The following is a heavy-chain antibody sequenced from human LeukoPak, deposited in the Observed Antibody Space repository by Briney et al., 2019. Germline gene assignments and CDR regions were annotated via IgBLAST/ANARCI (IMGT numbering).Heavy chain of an antibody. CDR1: GFSFDDLG. CDR2: INWNGAST. CDR3: ARAVCPTIKFCDSSYFMDV. V-gene: IGHV3-20*04. D-gene: IGHD6-6*01. J-gene: IGHJ6*03. Sequence: GGSLRLSCAASGFSFDDLGMTWIRQVPGKGLEWVAGINWNGASTGYADSVRGRFTISRDNAKNSLYLQMNSLRAEDTALYYCARAVCPTIKFCDSSYFMDVWGKGTTVNVS.